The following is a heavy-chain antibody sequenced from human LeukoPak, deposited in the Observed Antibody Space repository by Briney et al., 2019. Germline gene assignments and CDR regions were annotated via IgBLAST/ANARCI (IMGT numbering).Heavy chain of an antibody. J-gene: IGHJ5*02. CDR1: GGSISGSTYY. Sequence: SETLSLTCTVSGGSISGSTYYWAWIRQPPGKGLEWIGSIYYSGSTYYNPSLKSRVTISVDTSKNQFSLKLSSVTAADTAVYYCARLSHWFDPWGQGTLVTVSS. CDR3: ARLSHWFDP. V-gene: IGHV4-39*07. D-gene: IGHD3-16*02. CDR2: IYYSGST.